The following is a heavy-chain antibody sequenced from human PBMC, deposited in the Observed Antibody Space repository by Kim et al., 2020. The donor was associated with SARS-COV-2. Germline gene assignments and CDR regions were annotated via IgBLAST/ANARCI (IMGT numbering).Heavy chain of an antibody. CDR3: ARDYAGYFKGLDV. Sequence: GGSLRLSCAASGFAMSSYGMHWVRQAPGKGLEWVSLIWYDGGNKYYADSVKGRFTISRDNSKNTLYLQMNSLISEDTAVYYCARDYAGYFKGLDVWGQGT. V-gene: IGHV3-33*01. J-gene: IGHJ6*02. D-gene: IGHD3-9*01. CDR1: GFAMSSYG. CDR2: IWYDGGNK.